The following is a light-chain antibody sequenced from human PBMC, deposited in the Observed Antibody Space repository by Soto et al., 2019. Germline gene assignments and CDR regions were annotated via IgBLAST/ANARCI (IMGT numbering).Light chain of an antibody. CDR1: QSISSY. Sequence: EIVLTQSPATLSLSPGERATLSCRASQSISSYLAWYQQKPDQAPTLLINDASNRATGIPARFSGSGSVTDCTLTIRSLEPEDLGDHYCPPRCTWPFTFGPGTKVDIK. CDR2: DAS. J-gene: IGKJ3*01. CDR3: PPRCTWPFT. V-gene: IGKV3-11*01.